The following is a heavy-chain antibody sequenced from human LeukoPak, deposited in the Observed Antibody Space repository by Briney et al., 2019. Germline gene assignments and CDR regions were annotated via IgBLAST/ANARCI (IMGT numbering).Heavy chain of an antibody. D-gene: IGHD6-19*01. CDR3: ARANWIDSGWSGGDY. CDR2: ISSSSSYI. Sequence: GGSLRLSCAASGFTFSSYSMNWVRQAPGKGLEWVSSISSSSSYIYYADSVKGRFTISRDNAKNSLYLQMNSLRAEDTAVYYCARANWIDSGWSGGDYWGQGTLLTVSS. CDR1: GFTFSSYS. V-gene: IGHV3-21*01. J-gene: IGHJ4*02.